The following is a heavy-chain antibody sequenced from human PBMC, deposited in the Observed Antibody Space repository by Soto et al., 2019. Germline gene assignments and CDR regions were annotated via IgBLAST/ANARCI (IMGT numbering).Heavy chain of an antibody. CDR1: GYTFTSYG. V-gene: IGHV1-18*01. D-gene: IGHD3-10*01. J-gene: IGHJ3*02. Sequence: QVQLVQSGAEVKKPGASVKVSCKASGYTFTSYGISWVRQAPGQGLEWMGWISAYNGNTNYAQKLQGRGTMTTDTSTSTAYMELRSLRSDDTAVDYCARDQLGYYGSGSQIAFDIWGQGTMVTVSS. CDR2: ISAYNGNT. CDR3: ARDQLGYYGSGSQIAFDI.